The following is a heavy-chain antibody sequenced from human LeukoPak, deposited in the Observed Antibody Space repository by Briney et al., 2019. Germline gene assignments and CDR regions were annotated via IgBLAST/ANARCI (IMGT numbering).Heavy chain of an antibody. D-gene: IGHD1-26*01. CDR2: IIPIFDTA. Sequence: GASGKVSGKASGGTFSTYAISWGRQAPGQGLEWMGGIIPIFDTANYAQKFQGRLTITADESTSTAYMELSSLRSEDTAVYYCQMAVLVGATRGGYYFDYWGQGTLVTVSS. CDR3: QMAVLVGATRGGYYFDY. J-gene: IGHJ4*02. CDR1: GGTFSTYA. V-gene: IGHV1-69*01.